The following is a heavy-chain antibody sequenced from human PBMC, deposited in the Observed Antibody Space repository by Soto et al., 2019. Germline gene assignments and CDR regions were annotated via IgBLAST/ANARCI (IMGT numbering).Heavy chain of an antibody. CDR2: ISAYNGNT. CDR1: GYTFTSYG. Sequence: ASVQVSCKASGYTFTSYGISWVRQAPGQGLEWVGLISAYNGNTNYAQKLQGRVTMTTDTSTSTAYMELRSLRSDDTAVYYFARVELLWFGEYSHRWFDPWGQGTLVTVSS. CDR3: ARVELLWFGEYSHRWFDP. D-gene: IGHD3-10*01. J-gene: IGHJ5*02. V-gene: IGHV1-18*01.